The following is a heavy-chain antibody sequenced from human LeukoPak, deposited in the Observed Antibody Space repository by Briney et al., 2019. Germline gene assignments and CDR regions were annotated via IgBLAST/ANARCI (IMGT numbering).Heavy chain of an antibody. J-gene: IGHJ4*02. D-gene: IGHD3-22*01. CDR2: IYYSGST. CDR3: ARLSIAMIGTLVGYYFDY. CDR1: GYSISSGYY. V-gene: IGHV4-38-2*02. Sequence: SETLSLTCTVSGYSISSGYYWGWIRQPPGKGLEWIGSIYYSGSTNYNPSLKSRVTISVDTSKNQFSLKLSSVTAADTAVYYCARLSIAMIGTLVGYYFDYWGQGTLVTVSS.